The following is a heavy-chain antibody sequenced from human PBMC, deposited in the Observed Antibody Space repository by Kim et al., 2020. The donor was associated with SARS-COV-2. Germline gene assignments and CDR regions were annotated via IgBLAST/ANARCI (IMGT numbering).Heavy chain of an antibody. CDR1: GGSFSGYY. Sequence: SETLSLTCAVYGGSFSGYYWSWIRQPPGKGLEWIGEINHSGSTNYNPSLKSRVTISVDTSKNQFSLKLSSVTAADTAVYYCARAKSKSSWGADRADYFDYWGQGTLVTVSS. D-gene: IGHD6-13*01. J-gene: IGHJ4*02. CDR3: ARAKSKSSWGADRADYFDY. V-gene: IGHV4-34*01. CDR2: INHSGST.